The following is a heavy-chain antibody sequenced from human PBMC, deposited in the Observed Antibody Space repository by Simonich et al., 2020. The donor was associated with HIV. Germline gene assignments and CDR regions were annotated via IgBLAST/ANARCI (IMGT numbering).Heavy chain of an antibody. CDR1: GGSFSGAY. D-gene: IGHD2-2*01. CDR3: ARGFYQRLYYFDY. CDR2: INHSEST. J-gene: IGHJ4*02. V-gene: IGHV4-34*01. Sequence: QVQLQQWGAGLLKPSETLSLTCAVYGGSFSGAYWSWNRQPPGKGLGWIGEINHSESTNYNPALKSRVTISVDTSKNQFSLKLSSVTAADTAVYYCARGFYQRLYYFDYWGQGTLVTVSS.